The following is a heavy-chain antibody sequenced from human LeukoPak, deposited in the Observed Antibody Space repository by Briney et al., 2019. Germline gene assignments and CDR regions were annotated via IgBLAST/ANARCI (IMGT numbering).Heavy chain of an antibody. CDR3: VRDCGFRTFDY. CDR2: IKEDGSEK. V-gene: IGHV3-7*05. Sequence: PGGSLRLSCAASGFTFSNYWMTWVRQAPGKGLGYVVNIKEDGSEKYYVDSVKGRFTISRDNTKNSLYLQMTSLRGDDTAVYYCVRDCGFRTFDYWGQGTLVTVSS. J-gene: IGHJ4*02. CDR1: GFTFSNYW. D-gene: IGHD2-21*01.